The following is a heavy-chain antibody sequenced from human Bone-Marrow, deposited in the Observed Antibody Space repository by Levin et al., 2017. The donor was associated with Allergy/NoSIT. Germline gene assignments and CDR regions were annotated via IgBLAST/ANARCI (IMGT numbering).Heavy chain of an antibody. CDR3: ARGGSVAGFDY. J-gene: IGHJ4*02. D-gene: IGHD6-19*01. CDR1: GFTFSSYD. V-gene: IGHV3-13*01. CDR2: IGTAGDT. Sequence: PGGSLRLSCAASGFTFSSYDMHWVRQATGKGLEWVSAIGTAGDTYYPGSVKGRFTISRENAKNSLYLQMNSLRAGDTAVYYCARGGSVAGFDYWGQGTLVTVSS.